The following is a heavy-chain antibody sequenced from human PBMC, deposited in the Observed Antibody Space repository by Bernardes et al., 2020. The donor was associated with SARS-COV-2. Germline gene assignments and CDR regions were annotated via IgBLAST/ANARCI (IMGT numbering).Heavy chain of an antibody. J-gene: IGHJ6*02. Sequence: GGSLRLSCAASGFSFDDYAMHWVRQAPGKGLEWVSSISWNSNNIEYADSVKGRFTISRDNAKSSLSLQMNSLRAEDTALYYCAKDSSKWLDYGMDVWGQGTTVTVSS. CDR3: AKDSSKWLDYGMDV. CDR1: GFSFDDYA. D-gene: IGHD6-19*01. V-gene: IGHV3-9*01. CDR2: ISWNSNNI.